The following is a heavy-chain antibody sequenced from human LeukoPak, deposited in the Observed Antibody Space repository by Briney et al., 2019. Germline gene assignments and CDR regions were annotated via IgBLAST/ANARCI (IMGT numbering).Heavy chain of an antibody. V-gene: IGHV3-23*01. D-gene: IGHD3-22*01. CDR3: ARRGSSSGYYLP. Sequence: GGSLRLSCAASGFTFSSYAMSWVRQAPGKGLEWVSTLSGTGGSTYYADSVKGRFTISRDNSKSTLYLQMDSLRAEDTSVYYCARRGSSSGYYLPWGQGTLVTVSS. CDR1: GFTFSSYA. CDR2: LSGTGGST. J-gene: IGHJ4*02.